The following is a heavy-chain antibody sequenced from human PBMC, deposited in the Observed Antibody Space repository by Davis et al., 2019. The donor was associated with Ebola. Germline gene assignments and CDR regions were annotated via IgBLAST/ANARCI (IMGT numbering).Heavy chain of an antibody. CDR3: AKDGGLGNWNYFDWFDP. J-gene: IGHJ5*02. Sequence: GESLKISCTASGFTFSAYWMTWVRQAPGKGLEWLANIGQGGSDKWYVDSVKGRFTISRDNAKNSLYLQMNSLRAEDTALYYCAKDGGLGNWNYFDWFDPWGQGTLVTVSS. V-gene: IGHV3-7*03. CDR1: GFTFSAYW. D-gene: IGHD1-7*01. CDR2: IGQGGSDK.